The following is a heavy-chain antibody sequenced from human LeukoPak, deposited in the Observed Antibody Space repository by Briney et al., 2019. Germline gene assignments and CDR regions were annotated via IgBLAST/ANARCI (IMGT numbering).Heavy chain of an antibody. V-gene: IGHV4-59*08. J-gene: IGHJ6*03. CDR3: ARVYGGYDFNYYYYYMDV. CDR2: IYYSGST. Sequence: SETLSLTCIVSGGSISNYYWSWIRQPPGKGLEWIGYIYYSGSTNYNPSLKSRVTISVDTSKNQFSLRLTSVTAADTAVYYCARVYGGYDFNYYYYYMDVWGKGTTVTISS. CDR1: GGSISNYY. D-gene: IGHD5-12*01.